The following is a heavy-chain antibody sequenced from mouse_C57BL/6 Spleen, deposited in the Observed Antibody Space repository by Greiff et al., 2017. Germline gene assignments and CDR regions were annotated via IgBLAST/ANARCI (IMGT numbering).Heavy chain of an antibody. J-gene: IGHJ4*01. D-gene: IGHD2-4*01. CDR1: GYTFTSYW. CDR2: IDPSDSET. V-gene: IGHV1-52*01. Sequence: VQLQQPGAELVRPGSSVKLSCKASGYTFTSYWMHWVKQRPIQGLEWIGNIDPSDSETHYNQKFKDKATLTVDKSSSTAYMQLSSLTSEDSAVYYCARGLPAEDYAMDYWGQGTSVTVSS. CDR3: ARGLPAEDYAMDY.